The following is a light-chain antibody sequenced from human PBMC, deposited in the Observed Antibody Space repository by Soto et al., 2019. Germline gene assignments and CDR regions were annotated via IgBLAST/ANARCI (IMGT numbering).Light chain of an antibody. CDR3: QQTYSNPIT. J-gene: IGKJ5*01. Sequence: EIVLTHSPGXXSXXXXEXXXLXXRASQSVSSSHLAWYQHKPGQAPRLLIYAASSRATGSPDRFSGGGSGTDFTLTISRLEPEDFAVYYCQQTYSNPITFGQGTRLEIK. CDR1: QSVSSSH. V-gene: IGKV3-20*01. CDR2: AAS.